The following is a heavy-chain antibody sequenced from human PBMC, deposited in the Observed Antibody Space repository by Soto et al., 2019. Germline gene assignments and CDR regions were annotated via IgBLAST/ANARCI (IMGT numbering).Heavy chain of an antibody. J-gene: IGHJ5*02. CDR2: IIPMFGTT. CDR1: GGTFSSYA. D-gene: IGHD2-15*01. V-gene: IGHV1-69*01. CDR3: ARGVVVVAASHLGWFVP. Sequence: QVQLVQSVAEVREPGSSVKVSCKASGGTFSSYAINWVRQAPGQGLEWMGGIIPMFGTTKYAQRFQCRLTVSADEATSTAYMELSSLRSEDTAVYYVARGVVVVAASHLGWFVPWVQGILVTVSS.